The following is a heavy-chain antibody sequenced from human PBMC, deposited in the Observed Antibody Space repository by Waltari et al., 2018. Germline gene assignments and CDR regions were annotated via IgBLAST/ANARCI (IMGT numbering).Heavy chain of an antibody. Sequence: EVQLVESGGGLVKPGGSLRLSWATPGFAIPTFGLSWVRQAPGKGLEWVSSSTDGGAYLYYADSVRGRFTVSIDNAKNSLHLQMNNLRAEDTAVYYCARALTTPNDFWGQGTLVTVSS. J-gene: IGHJ4*02. CDR2: STDGGAYL. CDR1: GFAIPTFG. D-gene: IGHD4-17*01. V-gene: IGHV3-21*03. CDR3: ARALTTPNDF.